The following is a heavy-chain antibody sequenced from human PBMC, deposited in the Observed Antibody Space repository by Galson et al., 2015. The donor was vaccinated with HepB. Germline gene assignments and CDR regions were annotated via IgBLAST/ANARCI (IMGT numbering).Heavy chain of an antibody. Sequence: SLRLSCAASGFTFTSYAMSWVRQAPGKGLEWVSLISGSGSSTYYADSVKGRFTISRDSSKNTLYLQMNSLRAEDTAVYYCVKWNSDYVWGNYREYYFECWGQGTLVTVSS. CDR1: GFTFTSYA. CDR2: ISGSGSST. V-gene: IGHV3-23*01. CDR3: VKWNSDYVWGNYREYYFEC. J-gene: IGHJ4*02. D-gene: IGHD3-16*02.